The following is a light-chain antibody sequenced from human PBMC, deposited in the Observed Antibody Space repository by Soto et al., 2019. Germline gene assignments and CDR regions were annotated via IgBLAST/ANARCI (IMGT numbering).Light chain of an antibody. CDR1: QSVSSSY. Sequence: EIVLTQSPGTLSLSPGERATLSCRASQSVSSSYSAWYQQKPGQAPRLLIYGASSRATGIPDRFSGSGSGTHFTLTISRLESEDYAVYYCQQFGSSWTFGQGTKVKIK. CDR3: QQFGSSWT. CDR2: GAS. V-gene: IGKV3-20*01. J-gene: IGKJ1*01.